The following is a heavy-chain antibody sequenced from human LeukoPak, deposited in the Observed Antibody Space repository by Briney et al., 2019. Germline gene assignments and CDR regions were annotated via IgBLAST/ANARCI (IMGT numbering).Heavy chain of an antibody. CDR2: MNPNSGNT. CDR3: ARPRTLAAAGYFDY. CDR1: GYTFTSYD. D-gene: IGHD6-13*01. Sequence: ASVKVSCKASGYTFTSYDINWVRQATGQGLEWMGWMNPNSGNTGYAQKFQGRVTMTRNTSISTAYMELSSLRSEDTAVYYCARPRTLAAAGYFDYWGQGTLVTVSS. V-gene: IGHV1-8*01. J-gene: IGHJ4*02.